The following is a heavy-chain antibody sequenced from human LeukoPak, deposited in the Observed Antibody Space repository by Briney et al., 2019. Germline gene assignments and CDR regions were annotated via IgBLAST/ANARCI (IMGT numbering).Heavy chain of an antibody. V-gene: IGHV3-23*01. D-gene: IGHD6-6*01. J-gene: IGHJ4*02. Sequence: GGSLRLSSSASGFTFSSYAMSWVRQAPGKGLEWVSAISGSGGSTYYADSVKGRFTISRGNSKNTLYLQMNSLRAEDTAVYYCARDPGSSASFWGQGTLVTVSS. CDR1: GFTFSSYA. CDR3: ARDPGSSASF. CDR2: ISGSGGST.